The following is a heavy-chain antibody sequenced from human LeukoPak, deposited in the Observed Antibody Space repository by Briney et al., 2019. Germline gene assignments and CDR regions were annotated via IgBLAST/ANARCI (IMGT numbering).Heavy chain of an antibody. J-gene: IGHJ4*02. D-gene: IGHD3-10*01. Sequence: SETLSLTCTVSGGSISSSSYYWGWIRQPPGKGLEWIGSIYYSGSTYYNPSLKSRVTISVDTSKNQFSLKLSSVTAADTAVYYCARVRFGEGFYFDYWGQGTLVTVSS. CDR2: IYYSGST. CDR1: GGSISSSSYY. V-gene: IGHV4-39*01. CDR3: ARVRFGEGFYFDY.